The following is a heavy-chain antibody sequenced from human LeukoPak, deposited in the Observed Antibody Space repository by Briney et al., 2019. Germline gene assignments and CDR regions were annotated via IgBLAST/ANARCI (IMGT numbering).Heavy chain of an antibody. CDR2: TSGSGGST. V-gene: IGHV3-23*01. CDR3: ARAPAGPDYSSSWKFGYNWFDP. Sequence: GGSLRLSCAASGFTFSDYGMNWVRQAPGKGLEWVSATSGSGGSTYYADSVKGRVTISRDNSKNTLYLQMSSLKVEDTAIYYCARAPAGPDYSSSWKFGYNWFDPWGQGTLVTVSS. D-gene: IGHD6-13*01. CDR1: GFTFSDYG. J-gene: IGHJ5*02.